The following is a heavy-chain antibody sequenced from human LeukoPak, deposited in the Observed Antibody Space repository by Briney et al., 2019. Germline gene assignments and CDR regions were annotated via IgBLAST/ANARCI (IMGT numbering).Heavy chain of an antibody. Sequence: GGSLRLSCAASGFTFTIFGLNWVRQAPGRVPEWVSYIDARSGITYYADSVQGRFTISRDNAQESVFLQMNSLRADDTAVYYCARTYDFGRGPPGDAFDNWGPGTLVTVSS. V-gene: IGHV3-48*01. CDR2: IDARSGIT. D-gene: IGHD3-3*01. CDR1: GFTFTIFG. J-gene: IGHJ3*02. CDR3: ARTYDFGRGPPGDAFDN.